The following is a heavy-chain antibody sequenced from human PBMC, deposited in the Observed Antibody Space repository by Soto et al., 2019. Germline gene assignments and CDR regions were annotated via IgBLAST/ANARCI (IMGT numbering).Heavy chain of an antibody. CDR2: ISWNSGSV. CDR3: AKASRGYRSGGTDY. CDR1: GFTFDDYA. J-gene: IGHJ4*02. V-gene: IGHV3-9*01. D-gene: IGHD6-25*01. Sequence: EVQLVESGGGLVQPGRSLRLSCAGSGFTFDDYAMHWVREAPGKGLVWVSGISWNSGSVGYADAVKGRFTISRDNAKTSLYLQMNSLRAEDTALYYCAKASRGYRSGGTDYWGQGTLVTVSS.